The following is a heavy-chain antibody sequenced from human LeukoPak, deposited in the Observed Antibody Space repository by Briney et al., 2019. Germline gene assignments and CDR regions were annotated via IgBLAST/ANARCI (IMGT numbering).Heavy chain of an antibody. D-gene: IGHD3-10*01. Sequence: GGTLRLSCAASGFTFSSYGMSWVRQAPGKGLEWVSAISGSGGSTYYADSVKGWFTISRDNSKNTLYLQMNSLRAEDTAVYYCAKYGKGGGSYYNEYYYYYYMDVWGKGTTVTISS. V-gene: IGHV3-23*01. J-gene: IGHJ6*03. CDR2: ISGSGGST. CDR1: GFTFSSYG. CDR3: AKYGKGGGSYYNEYYYYYYMDV.